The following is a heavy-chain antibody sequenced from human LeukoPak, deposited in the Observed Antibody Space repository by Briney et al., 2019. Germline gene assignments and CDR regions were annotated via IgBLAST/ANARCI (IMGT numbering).Heavy chain of an antibody. CDR1: GFPFSSYN. D-gene: IGHD3-10*01. CDR3: ASDYYGSGSYYNSDY. CDR2: ISSSSSTI. J-gene: IGHJ4*02. Sequence: GGSLRLSCAASGFPFSSYNMNWVRQAPGKGLEWVSYISSSSSTIYYADSVKGRFTISRDNAKNSLYLQMNSLRAEDTAVYYCASDYYGSGSYYNSDYWGQGTLVTVSS. V-gene: IGHV3-48*01.